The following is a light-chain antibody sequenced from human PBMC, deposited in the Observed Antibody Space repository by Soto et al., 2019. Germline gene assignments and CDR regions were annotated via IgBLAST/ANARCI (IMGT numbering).Light chain of an antibody. CDR2: EVS. CDR3: SSYAGSNNFVV. J-gene: IGLJ2*01. Sequence: QSALTQPPSASGSPGQSVTISCTGTSSDVGGYNYVSWYQQHPGNAPKFMIYEVSKRPSGVPDRFSGSKSGNTASLTVSGLQAEDEADYYCSSYAGSNNFVVFGGGTKLTVL. V-gene: IGLV2-8*01. CDR1: SSDVGGYNY.